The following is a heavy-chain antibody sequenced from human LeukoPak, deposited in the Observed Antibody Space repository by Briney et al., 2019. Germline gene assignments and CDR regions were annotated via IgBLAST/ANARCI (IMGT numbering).Heavy chain of an antibody. D-gene: IGHD3-22*01. J-gene: IGHJ4*02. V-gene: IGHV1-18*01. CDR2: ISAYNGDT. Sequence: GASVKVSCKASGYTFSNYDISWVRQAPGQGLEWMGWISAYNGDTTYAQKLQGRVTVTTDTSTSTAYMELRSLRSDDTAVYYCAKDETYYDSSGYPEYWGQGTLVTVSS. CDR1: GYTFSNYD. CDR3: AKDETYYDSSGYPEY.